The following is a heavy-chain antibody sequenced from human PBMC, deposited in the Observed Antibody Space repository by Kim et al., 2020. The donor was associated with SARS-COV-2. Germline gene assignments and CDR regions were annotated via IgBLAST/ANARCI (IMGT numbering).Heavy chain of an antibody. J-gene: IGHJ6*02. V-gene: IGHV1-69*13. D-gene: IGHD4-4*01. CDR2: IIPIFGTA. CDR1: GGTFSSYA. Sequence: SVKVSCKASGGTFSSYAISWVRQAPGQGLEWMGRIIPIFGTANYAQKFQGRVTITADESTSTAYMELSSLRSEDTAVYYCARDPFRSDLTTNYYYGMDVWGQGTTVTVSS. CDR3: ARDPFRSDLTTNYYYGMDV.